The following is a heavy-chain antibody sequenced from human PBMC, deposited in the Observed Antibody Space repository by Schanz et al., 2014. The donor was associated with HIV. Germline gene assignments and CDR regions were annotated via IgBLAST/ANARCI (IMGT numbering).Heavy chain of an antibody. CDR1: GFTFSSYG. V-gene: IGHV3-30*03. D-gene: IGHD2-8*01. CDR3: ARDESAQWCFDV. Sequence: QVQLVESGGGVVQPGKSLRLSCAASGFTFSSYGMHWVRQAPGKGLEWVAVISYDGSIKEYADSVKGRFAISRDNSKNTVYLQMNSLRGEDSAVYYCARDESAQWCFDVWGRGTLVTVSS. CDR2: ISYDGSIK. J-gene: IGHJ2*01.